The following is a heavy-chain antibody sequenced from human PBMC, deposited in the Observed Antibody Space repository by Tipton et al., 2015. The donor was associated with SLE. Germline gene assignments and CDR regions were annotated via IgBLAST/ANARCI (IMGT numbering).Heavy chain of an antibody. CDR2: IYYSGST. V-gene: IGHV4-59*01. CDR3: AREANWGSGGWFDP. J-gene: IGHJ5*02. D-gene: IGHD7-27*01. Sequence: TLSLTCTVSGGSISSYYWSWIRQPPGKGLEWIGYIYYSGSTNYNPSLKSRVTTSVDTSKKQFSLKLSSVTAADTAVYYCAREANWGSGGWFDPWGQGTLVTVSS. CDR1: GGSISSYY.